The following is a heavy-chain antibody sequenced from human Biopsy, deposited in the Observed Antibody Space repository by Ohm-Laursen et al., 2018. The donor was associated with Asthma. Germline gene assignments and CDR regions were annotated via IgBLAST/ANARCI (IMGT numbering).Heavy chain of an antibody. CDR2: IYSGGGT. CDR3: ARAYGGSFFSGSFDI. V-gene: IGHV3-53*01. D-gene: IGHD4-23*01. Sequence: GSLRLSCSASGFAFDSYAMSWVRQPPGKGLEWVSVIYSGGGTYYADSVQGRVTISRDNSKNTLSLQMNSLRAEDTAVYYCARAYGGSFFSGSFDIWGQGTMVTVSS. J-gene: IGHJ3*02. CDR1: GFAFDSYA.